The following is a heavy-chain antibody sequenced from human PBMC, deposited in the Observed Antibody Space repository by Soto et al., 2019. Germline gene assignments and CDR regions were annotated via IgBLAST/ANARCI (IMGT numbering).Heavy chain of an antibody. D-gene: IGHD5-12*01. CDR2: IYYSGNT. CDR1: GGSISYYY. J-gene: IGHJ4*02. V-gene: IGHV4-59*01. Sequence: SETLSLTFTFSGGSISYYYWGWIRQPPGKGLEWIGSIYYSGNTHYNPSLKSRVTISVDTSMNQFSLNLDSVTAVDSAVYYCVRGGYVHAFDYWGQGALVTVS. CDR3: VRGGYVHAFDY.